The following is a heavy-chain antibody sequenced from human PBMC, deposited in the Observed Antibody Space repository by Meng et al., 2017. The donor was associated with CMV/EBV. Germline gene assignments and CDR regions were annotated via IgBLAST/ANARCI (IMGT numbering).Heavy chain of an antibody. V-gene: IGHV4-34*01. J-gene: IGHJ5*02. CDR3: ARGSRRLPRFNWFDP. CDR1: GGAFSGYY. D-gene: IGHD3-3*01. CDR2: INHSGST. Sequence: QVQLQEWGAGLVKPSAHLDISCAGYGGAFSGYYLSWIRPPPGKGLEWIGEINHSGSTNYNPSLKSRVTISVDTSKNQFSLKLSSVTAADTAVYYCARGSRRLPRFNWFDPWGQGTLVTVSS.